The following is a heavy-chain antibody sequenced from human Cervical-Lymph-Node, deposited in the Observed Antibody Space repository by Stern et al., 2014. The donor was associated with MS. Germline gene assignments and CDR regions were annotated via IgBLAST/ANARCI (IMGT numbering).Heavy chain of an antibody. Sequence: VQLVESGGGLVKPGGSLRLSCGASGFNFNDYYMGWIRQAPGKGLEWVSYISTLGTTKYYADSVRGRFTISRDNARNSLYLRMNGLRVEDTAVYYCARAGTTGLYHYYGMDVWGQGTTVTVSS. CDR1: GFNFNDYY. D-gene: IGHD1-1*01. V-gene: IGHV3-11*01. CDR2: ISTLGTTK. J-gene: IGHJ6*02. CDR3: ARAGTTGLYHYYGMDV.